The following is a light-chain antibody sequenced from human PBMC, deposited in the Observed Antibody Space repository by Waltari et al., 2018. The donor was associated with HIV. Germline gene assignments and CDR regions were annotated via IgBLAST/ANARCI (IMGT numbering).Light chain of an antibody. CDR2: GSS. J-gene: IGLJ1*01. CDR3: AVWDDSLSEYV. V-gene: IGLV1-44*01. Sequence: QSVLTQPPSASGAPGQRVTISCSGSFSNIGSNTVNWYQQLPGTAPRPLIYGSSQRPSGVPDRFSGSRSDTSASLDISGLHSEDEGDYYCAVWDDSLSEYVFATGTKVFVL. CDR1: FSNIGSNT.